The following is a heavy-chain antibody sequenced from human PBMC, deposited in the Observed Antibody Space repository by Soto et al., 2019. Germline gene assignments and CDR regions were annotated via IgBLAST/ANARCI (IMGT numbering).Heavy chain of an antibody. Sequence: GESLNISCKVSGYSFTSYGIIWVRQMPGKGLEWMGRIDPSDSYTNYSPSFQGHVTISADKSISNAYLQWSSLKASDTAMYYCARQGSGYYFDYWGQGTLVTSPQ. CDR1: GYSFTSYG. CDR3: ARQGSGYYFDY. CDR2: IDPSDSYT. V-gene: IGHV5-10-1*01. D-gene: IGHD6-19*01. J-gene: IGHJ4*02.